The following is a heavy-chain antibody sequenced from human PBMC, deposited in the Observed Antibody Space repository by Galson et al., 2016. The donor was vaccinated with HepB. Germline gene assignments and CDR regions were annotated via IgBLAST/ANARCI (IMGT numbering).Heavy chain of an antibody. V-gene: IGHV3-48*02. Sequence: SLRLSCAASGFSFSLHSMVWARQFPGRGLEWLAFISSRSSVIYYADSVKGQFTISRDDGKNLVYLQMDRLTDEDTATYYCARVDSGWFDYWGQGTTVTVSS. CDR1: GFSFSLHS. CDR2: ISSRSSVI. D-gene: IGHD6-25*01. J-gene: IGHJ3*01. CDR3: ARVDSGWFDY.